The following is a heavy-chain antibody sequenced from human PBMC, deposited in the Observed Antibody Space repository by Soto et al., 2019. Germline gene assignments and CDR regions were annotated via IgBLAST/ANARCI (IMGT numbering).Heavy chain of an antibody. CDR2: INDDGSTT. J-gene: IGHJ4*02. Sequence: EVQLLESGGGLVQPGGSLRLSCAASGFTFNNYWIHWVRQVPGKGLVWVSRINDDGSTTNYADSVKGRFTISRDNAKNPVYLQMNSLRAEDAAVYYCARGGFRQWLLEHWGQGTLVTVSS. D-gene: IGHD6-19*01. CDR1: GFTFNNYW. CDR3: ARGGFRQWLLEH. V-gene: IGHV3-74*01.